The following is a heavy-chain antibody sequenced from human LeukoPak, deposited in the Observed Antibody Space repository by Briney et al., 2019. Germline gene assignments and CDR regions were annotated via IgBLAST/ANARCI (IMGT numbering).Heavy chain of an antibody. Sequence: SETLSLTCTVSGGSISSSSYYWGWIRQPPGKGLEWIGSIYYSGSTYYNPSLKSRVTISVDTSKNQFSLKLSSVTAADTAVYYCARQGVLTGTYRVPKLQNWFDPWGQGTLVTVSS. CDR1: GGSISSSSYY. V-gene: IGHV4-39*01. CDR2: IYYSGST. D-gene: IGHD1-20*01. CDR3: ARQGVLTGTYRVPKLQNWFDP. J-gene: IGHJ5*02.